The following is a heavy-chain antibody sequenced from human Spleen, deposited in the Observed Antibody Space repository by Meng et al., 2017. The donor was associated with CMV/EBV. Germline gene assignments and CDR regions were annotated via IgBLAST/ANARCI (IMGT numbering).Heavy chain of an antibody. V-gene: IGHV4-61*01. CDR2: IYYNGRT. Sequence: SETLSLTCTVSGGSVSSASHYWSWIRQPPGKGLEWIGYIYYNGRTYYSPSLKSRVTISVDTSKNQFSLKLRSVTAADTAVYYCARGNYYYYYAMDVWGQGTTVTVSS. CDR3: ARGNYYYYYAMDV. CDR1: GGSVSSASHY. J-gene: IGHJ6*02. D-gene: IGHD4-11*01.